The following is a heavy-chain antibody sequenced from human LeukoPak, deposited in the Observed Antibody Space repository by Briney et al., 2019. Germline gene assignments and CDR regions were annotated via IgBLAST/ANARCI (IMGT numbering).Heavy chain of an antibody. CDR2: INHRGST. CDR1: GGSFSGYY. Sequence: SETLSLTCAVYGGSFSGYYWSWIRQPPGKGLEWIGEINHRGSTKYNPSLKSRVTISVDTSKNQFSLKLSSVTAADTAVYYCASRPHLRITIFGVVIPYYFDYWGQGTLVTVSS. J-gene: IGHJ4*02. V-gene: IGHV4-34*01. D-gene: IGHD3-3*01. CDR3: ASRPHLRITIFGVVIPYYFDY.